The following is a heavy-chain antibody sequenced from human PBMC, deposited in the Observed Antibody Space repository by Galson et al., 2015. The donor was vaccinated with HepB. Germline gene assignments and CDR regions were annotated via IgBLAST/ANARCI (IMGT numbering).Heavy chain of an antibody. Sequence: SLRLSCAASGFTVSSIYMSWVRQAPGKGLEWVSIIYRNYDTNYADSVKGRFTISRDNAKNSLYLQMNSLRAEDTAVYYCARDNRDGRWLQLRYYYGMDVWGQGTTVTVSS. CDR2: IYRNYDT. D-gene: IGHD5-24*01. CDR1: GFTVSSIY. V-gene: IGHV3-53*01. CDR3: ARDNRDGRWLQLRYYYGMDV. J-gene: IGHJ6*02.